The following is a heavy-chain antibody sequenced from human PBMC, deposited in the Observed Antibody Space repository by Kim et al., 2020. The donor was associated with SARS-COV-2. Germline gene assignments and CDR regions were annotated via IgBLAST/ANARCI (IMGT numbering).Heavy chain of an antibody. J-gene: IGHJ5*02. CDR2: IIPIFGTA. CDR1: GGTFSSYA. V-gene: IGHV1-69*13. CDR3: ARAQSLPYDILTGYYNDWFDP. D-gene: IGHD3-9*01. Sequence: SVKVSCKASGGTFSSYAISWVRQAPGQGLEWMGGIIPIFGTANYAQKFQGRVTITADESTSTAYMELSSLRSEDTAVYYCARAQSLPYDILTGYYNDWFDPWGQGTLVTVSS.